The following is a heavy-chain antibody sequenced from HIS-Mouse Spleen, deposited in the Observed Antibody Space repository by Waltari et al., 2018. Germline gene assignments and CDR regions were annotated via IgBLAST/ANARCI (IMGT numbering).Heavy chain of an antibody. CDR1: GGSFSGYY. CDR2: INHSGST. Sequence: QVQLQQWGAGLLKPSETLSLTCAVYGGSFSGYYWSWIRQPPGKGLEWIGEINHSGSTNYNPSLKSRVTISVETSKNQFSLKLSSVTAADTAVYYCARGSDSSSWYYYYYGMDVWGQGTTVTVSS. D-gene: IGHD6-13*01. V-gene: IGHV4-34*01. J-gene: IGHJ6*02. CDR3: ARGSDSSSWYYYYYGMDV.